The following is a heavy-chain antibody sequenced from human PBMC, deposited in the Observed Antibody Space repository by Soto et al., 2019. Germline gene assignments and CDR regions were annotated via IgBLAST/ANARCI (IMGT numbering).Heavy chain of an antibody. CDR2: IYYSGST. CDR3: ARYYYDSSGYYYGWFDP. Sequence: PSETLSLTCTVSGGSISSGDYYWSWIRQPPGKGLEWIGYIYYSGSTYYDPSLKSRVTISVDTSKNQFSLKLSSVTAADTAVYYCARYYYDSSGYYYGWFDPWGQGTLVTVSS. V-gene: IGHV4-30-4*02. CDR1: GGSISSGDYY. J-gene: IGHJ5*02. D-gene: IGHD3-22*01.